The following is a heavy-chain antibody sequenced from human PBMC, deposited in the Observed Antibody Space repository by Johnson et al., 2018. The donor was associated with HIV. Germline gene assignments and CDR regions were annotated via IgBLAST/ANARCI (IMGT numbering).Heavy chain of an antibody. J-gene: IGHJ3*02. D-gene: IGHD4-23*01. V-gene: IGHV3-30*03. CDR3: AGGDWLTVVTSPDAFDT. CDR1: GFTFSSYG. CDR2: ISYAGSNK. Sequence: QVQLVESGGGVVQPGRSLRLSCAASGFTFSSYGIHWVRQAPGKGLEWVAFISYAGSNKHYAHSVKGRYSISRDNSKDTLSRQMKSLGVEDTAVYYCAGGDWLTVVTSPDAFDTWGQGTMVTVSS.